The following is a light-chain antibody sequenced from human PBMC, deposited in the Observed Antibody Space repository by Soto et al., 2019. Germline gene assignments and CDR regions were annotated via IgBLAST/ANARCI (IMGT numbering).Light chain of an antibody. Sequence: QSALTQPASVSGSPGQSITISCIGTSSDVGGYDYVSWYQQKPGKAPKLIIYEVINRPSGVSSRFSGSKSGNTASLTISGLQAEDEADYYCSSYTSDSTHVFGSGTKLTVL. CDR3: SSYTSDSTHV. J-gene: IGLJ1*01. V-gene: IGLV2-14*01. CDR2: EVI. CDR1: SSDVGGYDY.